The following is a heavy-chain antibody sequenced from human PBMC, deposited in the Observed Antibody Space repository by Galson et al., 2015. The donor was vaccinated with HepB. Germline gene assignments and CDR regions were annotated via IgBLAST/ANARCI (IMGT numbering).Heavy chain of an antibody. D-gene: IGHD4-17*01. CDR3: ARDRTTVTTFLLGY. J-gene: IGHJ4*02. Sequence: SLRLSCAASGFTFSSYGMHWVRQAPGKGLEWVAVIWYDGSNKYYADSVKGRFTISRDNSKNTLYLQMNSLRAEDTAVYYCARDRTTVTTFLLGYWGQGTLVTVSS. CDR1: GFTFSSYG. V-gene: IGHV3-33*01. CDR2: IWYDGSNK.